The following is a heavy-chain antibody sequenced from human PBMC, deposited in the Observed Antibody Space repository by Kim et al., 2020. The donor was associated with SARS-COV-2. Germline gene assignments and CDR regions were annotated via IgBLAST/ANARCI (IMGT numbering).Heavy chain of an antibody. D-gene: IGHD3-3*01. Sequence: SETLSLTCAVYGGSFSGYYWSWIRQPPGKGLEWIGEINHSGSTNYNPSLKSRVTISVDTSKNQFSLKLSSVTAADTAVYYCARCVKGTYDFWSGYYSYYSYGMDVWGQGTTVTVSS. J-gene: IGHJ6*02. CDR3: ARCVKGTYDFWSGYYSYYSYGMDV. V-gene: IGHV4-34*01. CDR1: GGSFSGYY. CDR2: INHSGST.